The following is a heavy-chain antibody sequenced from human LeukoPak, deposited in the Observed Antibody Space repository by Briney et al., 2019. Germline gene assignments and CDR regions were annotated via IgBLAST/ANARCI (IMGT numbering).Heavy chain of an antibody. D-gene: IGHD6-19*01. CDR3: ASSPIAVAGTHYYYYYMDV. CDR1: GGTFSSYT. CDR2: IVPIFGTA. J-gene: IGHJ6*03. V-gene: IGHV1-69*05. Sequence: GASVKVSCKASGGTFSSYTISWVRQAPGQGLEWMGGIVPIFGTANYAQKFQGRVTITTDASTSTAYMELSSLSSDDTAVYYCASSPIAVAGTHYYYYYMDVWGKGTTVTVS.